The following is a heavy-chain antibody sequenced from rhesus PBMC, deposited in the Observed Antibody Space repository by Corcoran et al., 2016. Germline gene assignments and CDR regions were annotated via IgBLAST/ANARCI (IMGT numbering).Heavy chain of an antibody. Sequence: QVQLQESGPGLVKPSETLSLTCAVSGGSIRSGYYYWSWIRPPPGKGLEWIGYITYSGTTCYNPAPKSRGTISRDTAKKQFSLERISVTAADTAVYDCAREPRDTHPVVDYWGQGVLVTVSS. V-gene: IGHV4-122*02. CDR3: AREPRDTHPVVDY. CDR2: ITYSGTT. J-gene: IGHJ4*01. CDR1: GGSIRSGYYY. D-gene: IGHD5-42*01.